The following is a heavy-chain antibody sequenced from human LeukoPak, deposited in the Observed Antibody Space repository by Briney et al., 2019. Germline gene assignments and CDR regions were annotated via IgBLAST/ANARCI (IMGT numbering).Heavy chain of an antibody. D-gene: IGHD6-19*01. J-gene: IGHJ4*02. CDR1: GFTFGTYW. CDR2: INQDGGEK. Sequence: GGSLRPSCAASGFTFGTYWMTWVRQAPGKGLELVANINQDGGEKWYVDSVKGRFTISRDNAKNSLYLQMNSLRDEDTAVYYCARAVAGTLIYFDNWGQGTLVTVSS. CDR3: ARAVAGTLIYFDN. V-gene: IGHV3-7*04.